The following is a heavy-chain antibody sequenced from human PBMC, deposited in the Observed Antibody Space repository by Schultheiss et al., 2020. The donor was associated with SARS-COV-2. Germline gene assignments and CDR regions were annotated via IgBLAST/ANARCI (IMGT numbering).Heavy chain of an antibody. CDR2: IYYSGST. Sequence: SQTLSLTCTVSGGSISSYYWSWIRQPPGKGLEWIGYIYYSGSTYYNPSLKSRVTISVDTSKNQFSLKLSSVTAADTAVYYCARGRHYDFWRAWGQGTLVTVSS. CDR3: ARGRHYDFWRA. V-gene: IGHV4-59*12. J-gene: IGHJ5*02. D-gene: IGHD3-3*01. CDR1: GGSISSYY.